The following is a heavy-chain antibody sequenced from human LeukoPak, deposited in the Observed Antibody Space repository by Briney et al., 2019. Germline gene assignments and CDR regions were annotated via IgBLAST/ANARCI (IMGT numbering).Heavy chain of an antibody. CDR3: ATWAFYHSLDV. D-gene: IGHD1-26*01. V-gene: IGHV3-43*02. Sequence: GGSLRLSCEASGFTFDAYAMHWVRQAPGKGLEWVSLINKDGSATYYADSVKGRFTISRDNSKDSLYLQMNSLRSEDTALYYCATWAFYHSLDVWGQGTTVTVSS. CDR2: INKDGSAT. J-gene: IGHJ6*02. CDR1: GFTFDAYA.